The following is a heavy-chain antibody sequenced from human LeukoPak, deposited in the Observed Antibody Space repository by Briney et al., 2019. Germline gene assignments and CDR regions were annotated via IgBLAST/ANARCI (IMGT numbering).Heavy chain of an antibody. CDR2: ISSSSSTI. J-gene: IGHJ5*02. CDR1: GFTFSSYS. CDR3: AAPSPLPAAIPHNWFDP. V-gene: IGHV3-48*01. Sequence: GGSLRLSCAASGFTFSSYSMNWVRQAPGKGLEWVSYISSSSSTIYYADSVKGRFTISRDNAKNSLYLQMNSLRAEDTAVYYCAAPSPLPAAIPHNWFDPWGQGTLVTVSS. D-gene: IGHD2-2*02.